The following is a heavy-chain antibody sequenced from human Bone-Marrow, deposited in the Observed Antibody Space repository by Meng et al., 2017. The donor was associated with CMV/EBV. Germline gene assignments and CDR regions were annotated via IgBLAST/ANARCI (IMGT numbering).Heavy chain of an antibody. CDR3: VRRVSGSSFRDY. Sequence: GSLRLSCAVSGGSISSSNWWSWVRQPPGKGLEWIGEIYHSGSTNYNPSLKSRVTISVDKSKNQFSLKVDSVTAADTAVYYCVRRVSGSSFRDYWGQGTLVTVSS. D-gene: IGHD3-10*01. J-gene: IGHJ4*02. CDR2: IYHSGST. V-gene: IGHV4-4*02. CDR1: GGSISSSNW.